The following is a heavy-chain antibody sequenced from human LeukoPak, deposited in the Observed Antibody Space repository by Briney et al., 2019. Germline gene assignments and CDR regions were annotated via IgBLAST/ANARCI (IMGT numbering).Heavy chain of an antibody. CDR1: GGTFSSYA. CDR3: ARAPLDYGGNSDGMDV. V-gene: IGHV1-69*04. Sequence: GASVKVSCKASGGTFSSYAISWVRQAPGQGLEWMGRIIPILGIANYAQKFQGRVTITADKSTSTAYMELSSLRSEDTAVYYCARAPLDYGGNSDGMDVWGQGTTVTVSS. D-gene: IGHD4-23*01. J-gene: IGHJ6*02. CDR2: IIPILGIA.